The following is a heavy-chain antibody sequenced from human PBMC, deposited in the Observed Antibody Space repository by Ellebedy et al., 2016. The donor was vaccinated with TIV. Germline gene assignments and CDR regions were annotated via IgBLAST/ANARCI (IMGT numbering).Heavy chain of an antibody. CDR3: ARDDFGGDHCYYYYGLDV. CDR2: IKQDGSGK. D-gene: IGHD4-23*01. V-gene: IGHV3-7*01. J-gene: IGHJ6*02. Sequence: PGGSLRLSCATSGFNLRSFWMSWVRQAPGKGLEWVANIKQDGSGKYYVDSVKGRFTISRDNANNSVFLQVNSLRAEDTAVYHCARDDFGGDHCYYYYGLDVWGQGTTVIVSS. CDR1: GFNLRSFW.